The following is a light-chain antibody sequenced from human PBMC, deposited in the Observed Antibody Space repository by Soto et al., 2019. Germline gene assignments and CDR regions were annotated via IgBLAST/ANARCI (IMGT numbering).Light chain of an antibody. V-gene: IGKV3-20*01. CDR1: QSVGSGY. CDR2: GAS. J-gene: IGKJ1*01. Sequence: EIVLTQSPGTLSLSPGKRATLPCRASQSVGSGYLARYQRKPGQAPRLLIYGASSRATGIPDKFSGSGSGTDFTLTISRLEPEDFAVYYCQQYGTSPSWTFGQGTKVEIK. CDR3: QQYGTSPSWT.